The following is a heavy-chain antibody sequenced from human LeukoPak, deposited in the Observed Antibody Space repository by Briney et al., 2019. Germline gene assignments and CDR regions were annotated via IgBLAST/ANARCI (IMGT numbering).Heavy chain of an antibody. CDR3: AKHLYYDSGAYHTLSSFDY. D-gene: IGHD3-22*01. J-gene: IGHJ4*02. V-gene: IGHV3-23*01. CDR1: GFTFSNYA. CDR2: ISGSGGST. Sequence: GASLRVSCAASGFTFSNYAMSWVRQAPGKGLKWISDISGSGGSTYYTDSVKGRFTISRDNSKNTLYVQMNSLRAEDTAVYYCAKHLYYDSGAYHTLSSFDYWGQGTLVTVSS.